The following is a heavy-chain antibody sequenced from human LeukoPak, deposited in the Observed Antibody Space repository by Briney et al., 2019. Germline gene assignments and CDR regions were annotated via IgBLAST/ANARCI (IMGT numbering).Heavy chain of an antibody. J-gene: IGHJ3*02. CDR3: ARDQYVVGYCSSTSCYDDAFDI. V-gene: IGHV1-46*01. CDR2: INPSGGST. Sequence: ASVKVSCKASGYTFTSYYIHWVRQAPGQGLEWMGIINPSGGSTSYAQKFQGRVTMTRDTSTSTVYMELSSLRSEDTAVYYCARDQYVVGYCSSTSCYDDAFDIWGQGTMVTVSS. CDR1: GYTFTSYY. D-gene: IGHD2-2*01.